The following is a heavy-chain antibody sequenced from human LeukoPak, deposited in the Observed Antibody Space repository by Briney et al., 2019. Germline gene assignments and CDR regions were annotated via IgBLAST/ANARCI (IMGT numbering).Heavy chain of an antibody. CDR1: GYSIRSGYY. CDR2: ISHSGST. D-gene: IGHD6-19*01. Sequence: KPSETLSLTCAVSGYSIRSGYYWGGIRQPPGEGVEWIGIISHSGSTYYNPSLKSRVTISVDTSKNQFSLKLSSVTAADTAVYYCARGQRQWLVLNWFDPWGQGTLVTVSS. V-gene: IGHV4-38-2*01. CDR3: ARGQRQWLVLNWFDP. J-gene: IGHJ5*02.